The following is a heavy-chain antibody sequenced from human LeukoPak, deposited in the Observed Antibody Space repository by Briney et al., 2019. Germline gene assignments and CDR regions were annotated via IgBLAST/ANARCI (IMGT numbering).Heavy chain of an antibody. V-gene: IGHV4-59*01. J-gene: IGHJ6*02. D-gene: IGHD6-13*01. CDR1: GGSISSYY. CDR3: ARDLTHSRSWSHYGMDV. Sequence: SETLSLTCTVSGGSISSYYWSWIRQPPGKGLEWIGYIYYSGSTNYNPSLKSRVTISVDTSKNQFSLKLSSVTAADTAGYYCARDLTHSRSWSHYGMDVWGRGTTVTVSS. CDR2: IYYSGST.